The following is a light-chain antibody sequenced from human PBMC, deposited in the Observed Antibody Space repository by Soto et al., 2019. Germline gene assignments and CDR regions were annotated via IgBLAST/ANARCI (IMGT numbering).Light chain of an antibody. J-gene: IGKJ1*01. Sequence: EIVLTQSPGTLSLSLGERATLSCRASQSISSSYLAWYQQKPGQAPRLLIYGASSRATGIPDRFSGSGSGTDFFLTISRLEPEDFAVYYCQQYGRTFGQGTKVDIK. CDR1: QSISSSY. CDR3: QQYGRT. V-gene: IGKV3-20*01. CDR2: GAS.